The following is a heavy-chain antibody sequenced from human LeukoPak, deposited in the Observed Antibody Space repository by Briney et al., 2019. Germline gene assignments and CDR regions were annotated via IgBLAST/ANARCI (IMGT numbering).Heavy chain of an antibody. V-gene: IGHV4-34*01. Sequence: SETLSLTCAVYGGSFSGYYWSWIRQPPGKGLEWIGEINHSGSTNYNPSLKSRVTISVDTSKNQFSLKLSSVTAADTAVYYCARDYYGSGSYYYFDYWGQGTPVTVSS. CDR3: ARDYYGSGSYYYFDY. J-gene: IGHJ4*02. CDR1: GGSFSGYY. D-gene: IGHD3-10*01. CDR2: INHSGST.